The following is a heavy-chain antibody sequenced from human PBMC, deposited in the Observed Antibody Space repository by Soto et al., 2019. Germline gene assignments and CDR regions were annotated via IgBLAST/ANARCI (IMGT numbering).Heavy chain of an antibody. V-gene: IGHV1-69*04. CDR2: IIPIVGKT. Sequence: QVQLVQSGAEVRKPGSSVTVSCETSGDTFNNYVINWVRQAPGQGPEWMGRIIPIVGKTIYAQRFQGRVTXTXDXXTTTVYMDLSSLRIDDTAVYFCARAGTSTSTGMDYWGQGSLVTVSS. CDR1: GDTFNNYV. J-gene: IGHJ4*02. D-gene: IGHD2-2*01. CDR3: ARAGTSTSTGMDY.